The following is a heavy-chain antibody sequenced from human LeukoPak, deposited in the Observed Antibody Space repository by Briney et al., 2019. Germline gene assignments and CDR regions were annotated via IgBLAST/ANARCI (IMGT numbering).Heavy chain of an antibody. D-gene: IGHD3-3*01. V-gene: IGHV1-2*02. Sequence: ASVKVSCKASGYILTDYYIYWVRQAPGQGLEWMGWINPNSGATNYAQKFQGRVTMTRDTSINTAYMELSRLRSDDTAMYYCARSPGYEDALDIWGQGTMVTVSA. CDR3: ARSPGYEDALDI. CDR1: GYILTDYY. CDR2: INPNSGAT. J-gene: IGHJ3*02.